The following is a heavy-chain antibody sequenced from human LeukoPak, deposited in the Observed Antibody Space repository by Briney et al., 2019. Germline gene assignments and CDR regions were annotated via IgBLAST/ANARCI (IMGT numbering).Heavy chain of an antibody. CDR3: ARGSSFGIVGAM. Sequence: PGGSLRLSCAASRFTFSSYAMHWVRQAPGKGLEWVAVISYDESNKYYADSVKGRFTISRDNSKNTLYLQMNSLRAEDTAVYYCARGSSFGIVGAMWGQGTLVTVSS. CDR2: ISYDESNK. D-gene: IGHD1-26*01. J-gene: IGHJ4*02. CDR1: RFTFSSYA. V-gene: IGHV3-30*14.